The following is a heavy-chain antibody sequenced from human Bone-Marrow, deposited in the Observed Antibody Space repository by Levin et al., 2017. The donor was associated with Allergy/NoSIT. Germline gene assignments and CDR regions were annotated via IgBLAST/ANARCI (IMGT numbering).Heavy chain of an antibody. V-gene: IGHV4-31*03. CDR1: GGSLSGSDNY. CDR2: IHHGGTG. J-gene: IGHJ4*02. CDR3: ARATTRTTLYGVVIGYFDS. D-gene: IGHD2-21*01. Sequence: SETLSLTCTVSGGSLSGSDNYWSWVRQHPGTGLEWIGHIHHGGTGFHNPSLKIRVIISVDTPNNQVSLTLNSVTAADTAVYYCARATTRTTLYGVVIGYFDSWGQGTQVTVSS.